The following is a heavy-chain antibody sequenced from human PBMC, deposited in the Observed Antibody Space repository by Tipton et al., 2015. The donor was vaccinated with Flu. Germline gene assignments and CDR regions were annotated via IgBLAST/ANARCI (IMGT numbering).Heavy chain of an antibody. CDR3: VREYGTMDY. CDR2: IYTHGKT. J-gene: IGHJ4*02. V-gene: IGHV4-61*02. Sequence: TLSLTCTVSGDSISSGSYYWSWIRQPAGRGLEWIGRIYTHGKTDYNPSLKSRVAMSIATSKKQFSLHVTSVTAADTAVYYCVREYGTMDYWGQGRLVTVSS. D-gene: IGHD1-1*01. CDR1: GDSISSGSYY.